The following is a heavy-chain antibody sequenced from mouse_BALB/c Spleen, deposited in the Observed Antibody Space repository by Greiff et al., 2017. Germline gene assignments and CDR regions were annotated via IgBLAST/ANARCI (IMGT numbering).Heavy chain of an antibody. D-gene: IGHD2-4*01. V-gene: IGHV5-6-4*01. CDR1: GFTFSSYT. J-gene: IGHJ1*01. CDR3: TRALSTMITTTPYWYFDV. CDR2: ISSGGSYT. Sequence: EVHLVESGGGLVKPGGSLKLSCAASGFTFSSYTMSWVRQTPEKRLEWVATISSGGSYTYYPDSVKGRFTISRDNAKNTLYLQMSSLKSEDTAMYYCTRALSTMITTTPYWYFDVWGAGTTVTVSS.